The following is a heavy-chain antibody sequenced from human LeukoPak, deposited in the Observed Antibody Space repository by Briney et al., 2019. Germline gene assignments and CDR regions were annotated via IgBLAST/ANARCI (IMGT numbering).Heavy chain of an antibody. J-gene: IGHJ4*02. D-gene: IGHD1-26*01. CDR1: GYTFTSYA. CDR3: ARGVGTRWGDY. Sequence: ASVKVSCKASGYTFTSYAMHWVRQAPGQRLEWMGWINAGNGNTKYSQEFQGRVTFTRDTSASTAYMDLKSLRFDDMAVYYCARGVGTRWGDYWGQGTLVTVSS. CDR2: INAGNGNT. V-gene: IGHV1-3*03.